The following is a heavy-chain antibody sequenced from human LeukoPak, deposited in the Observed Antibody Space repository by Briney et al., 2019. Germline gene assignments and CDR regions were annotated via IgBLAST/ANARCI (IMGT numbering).Heavy chain of an antibody. V-gene: IGHV3-7*05. CDR3: ARASDPWLQLT. D-gene: IGHD5-24*01. CDR2: IKQDGSEK. J-gene: IGHJ5*02. Sequence: GGSLRLSCAASGFTFSNYWMIWVRQAPGKGLEWMGNIKQDGSEKRYADSVRGRFSISRDNAQTSLYLQMNSLRAEDTAVYYCARASDPWLQLTWGQGTLVTVSS. CDR1: GFTFSNYW.